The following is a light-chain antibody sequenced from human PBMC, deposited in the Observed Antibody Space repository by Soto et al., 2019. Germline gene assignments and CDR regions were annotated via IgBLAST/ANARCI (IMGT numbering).Light chain of an antibody. CDR1: QSVSSSY. CDR2: DTS. J-gene: IGKJ5*01. Sequence: SVLTQSPVTLSFSPCEIATLSCSSSQSVSSSYLAWYQQKPGQAPRLLIYDTSSRATGVPDRYSASGSGTDFTLTISRLEPEDFAVFFCQQYGTSEIIFGQGTRLEI. V-gene: IGKV3-20*01. CDR3: QQYGTSEII.